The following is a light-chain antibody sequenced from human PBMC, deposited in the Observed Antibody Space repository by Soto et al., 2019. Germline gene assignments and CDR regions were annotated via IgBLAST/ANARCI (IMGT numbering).Light chain of an antibody. CDR1: QSISTH. CDR3: QQSYTSWWT. J-gene: IGKJ1*01. CDR2: AAS. Sequence: DIQMTQPPSSLSASVVDIVSITCRASQSISTHLSWYQQKPGKAPKLLIYAASSLQSRVPSRFTGSGSGTDFTLTISSLQPEDFATYYCQQSYTSWWTFGQGTKV. V-gene: IGKV1-39*01.